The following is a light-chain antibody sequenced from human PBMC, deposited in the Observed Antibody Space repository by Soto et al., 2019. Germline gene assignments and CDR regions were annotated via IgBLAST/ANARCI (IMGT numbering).Light chain of an antibody. Sequence: EIVMTQSPATLSVSPGERATLSCRASQSVSSNLAWYQQKPGQAPRLLIDGASTRATGIPVRFSGSGSGTDFTLTISRLEPEDFAVYYCQQYGSSGTFGQGTKV. J-gene: IGKJ1*01. CDR1: QSVSSN. CDR3: QQYGSSGT. V-gene: IGKV3-15*01. CDR2: GAS.